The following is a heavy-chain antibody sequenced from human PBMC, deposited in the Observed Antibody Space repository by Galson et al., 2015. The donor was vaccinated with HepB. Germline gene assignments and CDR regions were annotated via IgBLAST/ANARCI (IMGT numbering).Heavy chain of an antibody. D-gene: IGHD2-21*02. CDR1: GFTFSSYS. V-gene: IGHV3-48*04. Sequence: SLRLSCAASGFTFSSYSMNWVRQAPGKGLEWVSYISSSSSTIYYADSVKGRFTISRDNAKNSLYLQMNSLRAEDTAVYYCAKNNQVYCGGDCPFDYWGQGTLVTVSS. CDR2: ISSSSSTI. J-gene: IGHJ4*02. CDR3: AKNNQVYCGGDCPFDY.